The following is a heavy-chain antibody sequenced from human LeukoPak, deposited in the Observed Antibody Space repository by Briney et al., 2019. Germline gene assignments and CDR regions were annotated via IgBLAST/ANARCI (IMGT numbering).Heavy chain of an antibody. V-gene: IGHV4-39*07. CDR3: AREDPQTTVPEGLDV. CDR1: GGSISGSHYY. CDR2: VYYTGSA. J-gene: IGHJ6*02. Sequence: SETLSLTCAVFGGSISGSHYYWGWIRQPPGKGLEWIGSVYYTGSAYYNASIKSRVTMSVDTSKNQFSLKLSSATAADTAVYYCAREDPQTTVPEGLDVWGQGTTVTVSS. D-gene: IGHD4-17*01.